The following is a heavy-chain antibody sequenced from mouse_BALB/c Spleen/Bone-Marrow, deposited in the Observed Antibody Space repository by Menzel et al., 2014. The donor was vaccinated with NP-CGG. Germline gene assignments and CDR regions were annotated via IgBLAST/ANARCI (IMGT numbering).Heavy chain of an antibody. CDR2: IYPSDSYS. J-gene: IGHJ4*01. V-gene: IGHV1-69*02. CDR1: GYTFTNYW. CDR3: TRRDRDDHCDLDS. D-gene: IGHD2-14*01. Sequence: QVQLKQSGAELVRPGASVKVSCKASGYTFTNYWIHWVRQRPGQGLEWIGNIYPSDSYSNYNQKFKDKATLTVDKSSSTAYMQLSSPTSEDSAVYYCTRRDRDDHCDLDSWAPRRSVNVSS.